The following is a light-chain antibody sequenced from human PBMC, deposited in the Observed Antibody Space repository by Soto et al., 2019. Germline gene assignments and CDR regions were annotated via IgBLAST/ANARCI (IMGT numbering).Light chain of an antibody. CDR2: DVS. CDR3: SSYTSSSTPLSVV. Sequence: QSALTQPASVSGSPGQSITISCTGTSSDVGGYNYVSWYQQHPGKAPKLMIYDVSNRPSGVSNRFSGSKSGNTASLTISGLQAEDEAEYYCSSYTSSSTPLSVVFGGGTKLTVL. CDR1: SSDVGGYNY. J-gene: IGLJ2*01. V-gene: IGLV2-14*01.